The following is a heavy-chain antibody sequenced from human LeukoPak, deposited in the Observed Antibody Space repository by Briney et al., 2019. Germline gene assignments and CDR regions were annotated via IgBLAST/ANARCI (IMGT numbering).Heavy chain of an antibody. V-gene: IGHV3-15*04. CDR1: GFTFNYAW. D-gene: IGHD1-7*01. Sequence: GGSLRLSCAASGFTFNYAWMSWVREVPGKGLEWVGQTVSEIDGGTTDYAAPVKGRFTISRDDSKSTLYLQVNSLKIEDTAVYYCTTDEDWNYARKDVWGQGATVIVSS. CDR2: TVSEIDGGTT. J-gene: IGHJ6*02. CDR3: TTDEDWNYARKDV.